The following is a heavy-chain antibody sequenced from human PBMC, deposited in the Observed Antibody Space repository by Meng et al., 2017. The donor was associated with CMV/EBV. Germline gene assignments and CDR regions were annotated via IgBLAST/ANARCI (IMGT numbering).Heavy chain of an antibody. CDR2: IYPGDSDT. D-gene: IGHD6-6*01. J-gene: IGHJ5*02. V-gene: IGHV5-51*01. CDR3: ARRRSSSRWFDP. CDR1: GYTFTSYW. Sequence: GTLKISCKGSGYTFTSYWIVWVRQMPGKGLEWMGLIYPGDSDTKYSPSFQGQVTISADKSISTAYLQWSSLKASDTAIYYCARRRSSSRWFDPWGQGTQVTVSS.